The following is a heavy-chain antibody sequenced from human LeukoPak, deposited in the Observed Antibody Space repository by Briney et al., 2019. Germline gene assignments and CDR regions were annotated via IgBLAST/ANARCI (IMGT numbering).Heavy chain of an antibody. CDR3: ARDLEYYYDSSGYGY. Sequence: ASVKVSCKASGYTFTGYYVHWVRQAPGQGLEWMGRINPKSGATNYAQKFQGRVTMTRDTSISTAYMELSRLRSDDTAVYYCARDLEYYYDSSGYGYWGQGTLVTVSS. J-gene: IGHJ4*02. D-gene: IGHD3-22*01. V-gene: IGHV1-2*06. CDR2: INPKSGAT. CDR1: GYTFTGYY.